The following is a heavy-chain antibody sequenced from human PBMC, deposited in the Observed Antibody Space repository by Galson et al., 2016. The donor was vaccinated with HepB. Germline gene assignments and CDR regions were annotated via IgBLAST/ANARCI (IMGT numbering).Heavy chain of an antibody. V-gene: IGHV1-18*04. J-gene: IGHJ4*02. CDR3: ASNTASDY. D-gene: IGHD5-18*01. CDR2: ISTYNSNT. CDR1: GYSFTSYG. Sequence: SVKVSCKASGYSFTSYGISWVRQAPGQGLEWMGWISTYNSNTKYVQKFQGRVTLTTDTSTNTAYMELRSLTSDDTAVYYCASNTASDYWGQGTLVTVSS.